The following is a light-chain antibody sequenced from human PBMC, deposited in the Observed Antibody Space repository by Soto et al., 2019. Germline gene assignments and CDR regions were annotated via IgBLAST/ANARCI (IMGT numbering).Light chain of an antibody. CDR3: QQYENSPIT. CDR1: QSVNNN. Sequence: EIVMTQSPATLSVFPGERATLSCRASQSVNNNLAWYQQKPGQAPRLLIHGVSTRATGIPARFSGSGSGTEFTLTISSLQSEDFAVYYCQQYENSPITFGQGTRLEIK. J-gene: IGKJ5*01. CDR2: GVS. V-gene: IGKV3-15*01.